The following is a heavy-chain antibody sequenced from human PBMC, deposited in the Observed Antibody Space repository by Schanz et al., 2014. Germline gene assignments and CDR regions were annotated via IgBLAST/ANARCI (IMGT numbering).Heavy chain of an antibody. V-gene: IGHV3-74*01. CDR3: AKALKPYIASRNGLDV. J-gene: IGHJ6*02. Sequence: EVQLVQSGGGLVQPGGSLRLSCAASGFTFSRYWMQWVRQAPGKGLVWVSRIYMDGSGRDYGDSVKGRFTVSRDNAKNTLYLQMNSLRPDDTAVYYCAKALKPYIASRNGLDVWGHGTTVTVSS. CDR2: IYMDGSGR. D-gene: IGHD3-16*01. CDR1: GFTFSRYW.